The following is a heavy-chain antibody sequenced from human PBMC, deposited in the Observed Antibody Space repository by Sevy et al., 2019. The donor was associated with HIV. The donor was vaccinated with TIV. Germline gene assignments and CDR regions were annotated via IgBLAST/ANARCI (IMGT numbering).Heavy chain of an antibody. Sequence: KISCKASGGTFSSYAISWVRQAPGQGLEWMGGIIPILGIANYAQKFQGRVTITAEKSTSTAYMELSSLRSEDTAVYYCARGYCSSTSCQKRGIAAAGRYYYYYMDVWGKGTTVTVSS. J-gene: IGHJ6*03. CDR2: IIPILGIA. D-gene: IGHD2-2*01. CDR1: GGTFSSYA. V-gene: IGHV1-69*10. CDR3: ARGYCSSTSCQKRGIAAAGRYYYYYMDV.